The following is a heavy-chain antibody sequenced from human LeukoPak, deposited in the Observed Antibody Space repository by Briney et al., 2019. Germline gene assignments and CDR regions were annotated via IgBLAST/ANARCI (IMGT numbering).Heavy chain of an antibody. Sequence: SETLSLTCAVYGGSFSGYYWSWIRQPPGKGLEWIGVINHSGSTNYNPSLKSRVTISVDTSKNQFSLKLSSVTAADTAVYYCARVVVPAAIDWFDPWGQGTLVTVSS. CDR2: INHSGST. J-gene: IGHJ5*02. V-gene: IGHV4-34*01. D-gene: IGHD2-2*01. CDR1: GGSFSGYY. CDR3: ARVVVPAAIDWFDP.